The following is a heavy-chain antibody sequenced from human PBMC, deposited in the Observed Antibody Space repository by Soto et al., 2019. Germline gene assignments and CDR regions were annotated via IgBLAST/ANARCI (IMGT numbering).Heavy chain of an antibody. Sequence: QVQLQESGPRLLKPSETLSLTCTVSGGSVSSGSYYWNWIRQPPGKGLEWIGYIDNSGSTKYDPSLRSRVTTALDQYKNLFSLNQTSVTAADTAVYYCARADRGYCSINSCNIFGYWCQGTLVTVSS. D-gene: IGHD2-2*02. CDR3: ARADRGYCSINSCNIFGY. V-gene: IGHV4-61*01. CDR2: IDNSGST. CDR1: GGSVSSGSYY. J-gene: IGHJ4*02.